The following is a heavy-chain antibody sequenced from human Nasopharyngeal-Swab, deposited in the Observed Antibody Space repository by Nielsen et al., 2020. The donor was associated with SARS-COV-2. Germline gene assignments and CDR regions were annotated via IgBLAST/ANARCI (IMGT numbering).Heavy chain of an antibody. CDR3: AKDRAMTTVTTMTLSYFDY. J-gene: IGHJ4*02. V-gene: IGHV3-9*01. D-gene: IGHD4-17*01. CDR2: ISWNSGSI. CDR1: GFTFDDYA. Sequence: SLKISCAASGFTFDDYAMHWIRQAPGKGLEWVSGISWNSGSIGYADSVKGRFTISRDNAKNSLYLQMNSLGAEDTALYYCAKDRAMTTVTTMTLSYFDYWGQGTLVTVSS.